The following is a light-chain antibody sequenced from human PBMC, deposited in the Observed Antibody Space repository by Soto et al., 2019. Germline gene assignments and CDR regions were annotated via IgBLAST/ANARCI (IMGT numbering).Light chain of an antibody. CDR1: SSNIGACYD. Sequence: QSVLTQPPSVSGAPGQRVTISCTGSSSNIGACYDVHWYQQLPGTAPKLIIYGNSNRPSGVPDRFSGSKSGTSASLAITGLQAEDEADYCCQSYDSSLSEVVFGGGTKLTVL. J-gene: IGLJ2*01. CDR3: QSYDSSLSEVV. CDR2: GNS. V-gene: IGLV1-40*01.